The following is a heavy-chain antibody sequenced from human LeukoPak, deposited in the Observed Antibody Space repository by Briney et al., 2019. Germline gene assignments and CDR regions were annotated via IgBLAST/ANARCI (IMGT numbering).Heavy chain of an antibody. CDR2: IYTSGST. CDR3: ARFWAASGPKLDYYYMDV. J-gene: IGHJ6*03. V-gene: IGHV4-4*07. CDR1: GGSISSYY. D-gene: IGHD1-14*01. Sequence: PSETLSLTCTVSGGSISSYYWSWIRQPAGKGLEWIGRIYTSGSTNYNPSLKSRVTMSVDTSKNQFSLKLSSVTAADTAVYYCARFWAASGPKLDYYYMDVWGKGTTVTVSS.